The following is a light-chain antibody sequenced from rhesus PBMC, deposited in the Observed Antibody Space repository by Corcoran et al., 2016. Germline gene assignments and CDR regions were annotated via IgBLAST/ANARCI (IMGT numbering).Light chain of an antibody. CDR1: QSLLHSYGNTS. CDR3: MQGTHWPYS. J-gene: IGKJ2*01. V-gene: IGKV2-64*01. CDR2: KFS. Sequence: DVVMTQSPLSLPVTPGQPASISCRSSQSLLHSYGNTSLSWFLQKPGQPPRRLIYKFSNRDSGVPDRVSGSGAGTDFTLKMSRVEAEDVGVYYCMQGTHWPYSFGQGTKVEIK.